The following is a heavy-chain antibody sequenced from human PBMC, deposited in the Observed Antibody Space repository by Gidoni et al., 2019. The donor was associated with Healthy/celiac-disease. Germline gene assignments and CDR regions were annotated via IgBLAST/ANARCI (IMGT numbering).Heavy chain of an antibody. Sequence: HVQLVQSGSELKKPGASVKVSCKASGYTFTIYGMNWVPPDQGQGLEWMGWINTNTGNPTDAQGFTGRFVVSLDTSVSTAYLQICSLKAEDTAVYYCARETGGYGPYYYYYMDVWGKGTTVTVSS. CDR2: INTNTGNP. CDR1: GYTFTIYG. D-gene: IGHD5-12*01. V-gene: IGHV7-4-1*01. J-gene: IGHJ6*03. CDR3: ARETGGYGPYYYYYMDV.